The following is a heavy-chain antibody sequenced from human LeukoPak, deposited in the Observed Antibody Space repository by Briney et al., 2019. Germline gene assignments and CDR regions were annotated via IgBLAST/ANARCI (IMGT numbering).Heavy chain of an antibody. CDR2: MKEDGSEK. CDR1: GFILRDSN. V-gene: IGHV3-7*03. J-gene: IGHJ1*01. CDR3: ARGGAGGGYFPT. Sequence: GGSLRLSCGASGFILRDSNMRWVRQAAGKGVEGVANMKEDGSEKNYVDCVEGRFTISRDNARNSLHLQMKSLRAEDTAVYFCARGGAGGGYFPTWGQGILVIVSS. D-gene: IGHD3-16*01.